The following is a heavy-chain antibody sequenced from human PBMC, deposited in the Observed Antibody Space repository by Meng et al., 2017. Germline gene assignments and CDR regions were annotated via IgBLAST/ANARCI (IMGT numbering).Heavy chain of an antibody. Sequence: VQVVESGGGLCRAGGSLRPSVAASGFTFSRYAMSWVRQAPGKGLEWVSAISGSGGSTYYADSLKGRFTISRDNSKNTLYLQMNSLRAEDTAVYYCARDRSSSGFDYWGQGTLVTVSS. CDR1: GFTFSRYA. J-gene: IGHJ4*02. CDR3: ARDRSSSGFDY. V-gene: IGHV3-23*04. D-gene: IGHD6-19*01. CDR2: ISGSGGST.